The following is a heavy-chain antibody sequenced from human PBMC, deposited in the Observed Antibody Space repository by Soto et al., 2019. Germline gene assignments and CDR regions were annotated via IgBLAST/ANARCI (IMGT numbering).Heavy chain of an antibody. J-gene: IGHJ1*01. CDR2: INWNSGSI. V-gene: IGHV3-9*01. D-gene: IGHD6-13*01. Sequence: ESGGGLVQPGRSLRLSCVASGFTFDDYAMHWVRQVPGKGLEWVSGINWNSGSIGYADSVKGRFAISRDNAKNSLHLQMNSLRAEDTAFYYCVKDESINWYSGHFRHWGQGTLVTVSS. CDR1: GFTFDDYA. CDR3: VKDESINWYSGHFRH.